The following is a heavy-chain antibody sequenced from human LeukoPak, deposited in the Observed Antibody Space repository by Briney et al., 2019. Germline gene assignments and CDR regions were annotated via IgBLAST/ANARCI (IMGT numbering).Heavy chain of an antibody. Sequence: GGSLRLSCAASGFTFSNHGMHWVRQAPGKGLEWVAVISYDGSNKYYADSVKGRFTISRDNSKNTLYLQMNSLRAEDTAVYYCSGSYYKYYFDYWGQGTLVTVSS. CDR2: ISYDGSNK. J-gene: IGHJ4*02. D-gene: IGHD3-10*01. V-gene: IGHV3-30*03. CDR3: SGSYYKYYFDY. CDR1: GFTFSNHG.